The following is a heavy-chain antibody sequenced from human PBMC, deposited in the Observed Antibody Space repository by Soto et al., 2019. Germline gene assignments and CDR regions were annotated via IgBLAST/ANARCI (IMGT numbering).Heavy chain of an antibody. Sequence: GESLKISCKGSGYSFTSYWIGWVRQMPGKGLEWMGIIYPGDSDTRYSPSFQGQVTISADKSISTAYLKWSSLKASDTAMYYCARLLRYCSGGSCYGWFDPWGQGTMVTV. D-gene: IGHD2-15*01. CDR3: ARLLRYCSGGSCYGWFDP. CDR2: IYPGDSDT. J-gene: IGHJ5*02. V-gene: IGHV5-51*01. CDR1: GYSFTSYW.